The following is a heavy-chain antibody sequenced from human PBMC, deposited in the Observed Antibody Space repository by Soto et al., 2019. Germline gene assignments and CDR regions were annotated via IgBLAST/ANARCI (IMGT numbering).Heavy chain of an antibody. D-gene: IGHD3-10*01. J-gene: IGHJ6*03. Sequence: QVQLQQWGAGLLKPSETLSLTCAVYGGSFSGYQLTCIPHTTGKGLDAIGEINDSGNINYNPSLESGVCLFVDTPTKPISLQLCSVTDADTAVYFCARGLMIWFGELSRWGCYYCYMDPWGKGTPVTVS. CDR2: INDSGNI. V-gene: IGHV4-34*01. CDR3: ARGLMIWFGELSRWGCYYCYMDP. CDR1: GGSFSGYQ.